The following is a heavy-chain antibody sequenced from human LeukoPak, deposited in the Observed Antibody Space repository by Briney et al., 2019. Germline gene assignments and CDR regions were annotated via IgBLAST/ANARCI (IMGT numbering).Heavy chain of an antibody. CDR1: GFTFSNYW. CDR3: AKSMVRGPFDY. J-gene: IGHJ4*02. V-gene: IGHV3-74*01. CDR2: INPDGSTT. D-gene: IGHD3-10*01. Sequence: PGGSLRLSCAASGFTFSNYWMHWVRQDPGKGLVWVSFINPDGSTTNYADSVKGRFTISRDNAKNALYLQMNSLRAEDTAVYYCAKSMVRGPFDYWGQGTLVTVSS.